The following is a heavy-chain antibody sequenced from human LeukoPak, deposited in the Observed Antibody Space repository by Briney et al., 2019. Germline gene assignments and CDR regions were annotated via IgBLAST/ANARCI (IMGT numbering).Heavy chain of an antibody. CDR3: ARGITMVRGVYYYYMDV. CDR1: GGSINSYY. D-gene: IGHD3-10*01. Sequence: PSETLSLTCTVSGGSINSYYWSWIRQPPGKGLEWIGYIYYSGSTNYNPSLKSRVTISVDTSKNQFSLKLSSVTAADTAVYYCARGITMVRGVYYYYMDVWGKGTTVTIFS. J-gene: IGHJ6*03. CDR2: IYYSGST. V-gene: IGHV4-59*01.